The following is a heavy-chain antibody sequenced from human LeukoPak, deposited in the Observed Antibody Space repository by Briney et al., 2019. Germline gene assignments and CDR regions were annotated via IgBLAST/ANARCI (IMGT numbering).Heavy chain of an antibody. D-gene: IGHD6-13*01. V-gene: IGHV3-72*01. J-gene: IGHJ4*02. CDR2: SRNKAMSYTT. Sequence: GGSLRLSCAASGFTFSDHYMDWVRQAPGKGLEWVGRSRNKAMSYTTQYAASVKGRFASSRDDSKNSLYLEMHSLKTEDTAVYYCARVSAAAGYTLDYWGQGTLVTVPS. CDR3: ARVSAAAGYTLDY. CDR1: GFTFSDHY.